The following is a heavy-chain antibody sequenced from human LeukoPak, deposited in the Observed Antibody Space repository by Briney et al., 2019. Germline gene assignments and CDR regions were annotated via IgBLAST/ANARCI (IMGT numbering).Heavy chain of an antibody. CDR1: GGSISSSSYY. CDR3: ARQNYYDSSGFDY. CDR2: IYYSGST. Sequence: SETLSLTCTVSGGSISSSSYYWGWIRQPPGKGLDWIGSIYYSGSTYYNPSLKSRVTISVDTSKNLLSLKLSSVTAADTAVYYCARQNYYDSSGFDYWGQGTLVTVSS. D-gene: IGHD3-22*01. V-gene: IGHV4-39*01. J-gene: IGHJ4*02.